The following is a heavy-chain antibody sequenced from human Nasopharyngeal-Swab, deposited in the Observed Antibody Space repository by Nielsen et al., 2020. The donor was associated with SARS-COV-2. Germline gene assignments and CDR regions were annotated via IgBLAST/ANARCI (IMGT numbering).Heavy chain of an antibody. D-gene: IGHD3-10*01. CDR3: ARAGMGRGFDY. J-gene: IGHJ4*02. CDR2: INAGNGNT. V-gene: IGHV1-3*01. Sequence: WVRQAPGRRLEWMGWINAGNGNTKYSQKFQGRVTITRDTSASTAYMELSSLRSEDTAVYYCARAGMGRGFDYWGQGTLVTASS.